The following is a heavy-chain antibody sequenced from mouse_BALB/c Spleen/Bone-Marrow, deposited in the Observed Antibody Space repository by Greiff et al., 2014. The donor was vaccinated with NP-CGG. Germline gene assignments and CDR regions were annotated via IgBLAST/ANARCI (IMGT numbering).Heavy chain of an antibody. D-gene: IGHD1-1*01. CDR1: GYAFSSYW. Sequence: QVQLKQSGAELVRPGSSVKISCKASGYAFSSYWMNWVKQRPGQGLEWIGQIYPGDGDTNYNGKFKGKATLTAGKSSSTAYMQLSSLTSEDSAVYFCARRGYYYGSSYVDYWGQGTTLTVSS. CDR3: ARRGYYYGSSYVDY. J-gene: IGHJ2*01. CDR2: IYPGDGDT. V-gene: IGHV1-80*01.